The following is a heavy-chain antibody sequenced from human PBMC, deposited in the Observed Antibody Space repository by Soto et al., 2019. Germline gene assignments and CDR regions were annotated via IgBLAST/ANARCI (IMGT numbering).Heavy chain of an antibody. CDR3: AKDVWDCSGGSCYPFDH. CDR1: GFTFSSYA. V-gene: IGHV3-23*01. D-gene: IGHD2-15*01. Sequence: GGSLRLSCAASGFTFSSYAMSWVRQAPGKGLEWVSGISGSAGSTYYADSVKGRFTISRDNSNNTLYLQMNSLRAEDTAVYYCAKDVWDCSGGSCYPFDHWGQGTLVTVSS. J-gene: IGHJ4*02. CDR2: ISGSAGST.